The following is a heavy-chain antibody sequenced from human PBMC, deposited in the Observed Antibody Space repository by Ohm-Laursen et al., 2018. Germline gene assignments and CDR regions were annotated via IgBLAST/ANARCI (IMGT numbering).Heavy chain of an antibody. J-gene: IGHJ4*02. Sequence: ASVKVSCKASGYTFTAYHMHWVRQAPGQGLEWMGRINPNSGNTGYAQKFQGRVTMTRNTSISTAYMELSSLRSEDTAVYYCATLSSAWGQGTLVTVSS. CDR2: INPNSGNT. V-gene: IGHV1-8*02. CDR3: ATLSSA. CDR1: GYTFTAYH. D-gene: IGHD3-22*01.